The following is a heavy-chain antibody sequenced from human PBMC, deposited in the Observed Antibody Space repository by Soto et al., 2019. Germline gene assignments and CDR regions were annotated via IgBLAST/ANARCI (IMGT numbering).Heavy chain of an antibody. CDR1: GGSFTGYY. J-gene: IGHJ6*02. CDR2: INHSGST. CDR3: ARTGGMDL. Sequence: QVQLQQWGAGLLKPSETLSLTCAVYGGSFTGYYWSWLRQPPGKGPEWIGEINHSGSTKYNPSLENRVTISVDTSKNQFSLRLNSVSAADTAVFYCARTGGMDLWSQGATVTVSS. V-gene: IGHV4-34*01.